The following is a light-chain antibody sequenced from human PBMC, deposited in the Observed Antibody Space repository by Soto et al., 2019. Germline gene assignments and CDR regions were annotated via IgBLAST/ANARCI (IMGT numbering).Light chain of an antibody. CDR3: SSYSSTNIPVV. CDR2: EVT. V-gene: IGLV2-14*01. Sequence: QSALTQPDSVSGSPGQSITISCTGSSADVGGYHYVSWYQQHPGKPPQLIIYEVTNRPSGVSNRFSGSKSGNTASLTVSGLQAEDEADYYCSSYSSTNIPVVFGGGTKLTVL. J-gene: IGLJ2*01. CDR1: SADVGGYHY.